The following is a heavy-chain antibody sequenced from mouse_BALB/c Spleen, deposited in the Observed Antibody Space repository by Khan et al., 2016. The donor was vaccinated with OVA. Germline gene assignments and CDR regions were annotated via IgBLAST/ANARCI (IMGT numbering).Heavy chain of an antibody. D-gene: IGHD2-4*01. CDR3: ARAKYDYDGSPYAMDY. CDR1: GFTFRSYA. Sequence: EVKLVESGGGLVKPGGSLTLSCAASGFTFRSYAMSWVRQTPEMRLEWVASISSGGNTYYPDSVKGRFTISIDNDRNILHLQMSSLRSEDTAMYYCARAKYDYDGSPYAMDYWGQGTSVTVSS. J-gene: IGHJ4*01. CDR2: ISSGGNT. V-gene: IGHV5-6-5*01.